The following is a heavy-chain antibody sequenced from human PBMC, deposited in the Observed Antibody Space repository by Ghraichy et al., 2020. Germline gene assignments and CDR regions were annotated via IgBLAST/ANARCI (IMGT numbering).Heavy chain of an antibody. CDR3: AKDRVLRYFDWLLYFDY. Sequence: GGTLRLSCAASGFTFSSYAMSWVRQAPGKRLEWVSAISGSGGSTYYADSVKGRFTISRDNSKNTLYLQMNSLRAEDTAVYYCAKDRVLRYFDWLLYFDYWGQGTLVTVSS. D-gene: IGHD3-9*01. CDR1: GFTFSSYA. V-gene: IGHV3-23*01. CDR2: ISGSGGST. J-gene: IGHJ4*02.